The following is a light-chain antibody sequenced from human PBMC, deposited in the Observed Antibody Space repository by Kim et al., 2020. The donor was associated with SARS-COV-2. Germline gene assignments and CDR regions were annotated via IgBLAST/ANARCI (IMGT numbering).Light chain of an antibody. CDR2: STV. Sequence: GQSFAISCSGPTSTIGLYSATWHHPLPGTAPNLLIFSTVHRPAGVPARSSASTSGTAASLAITALQSDDDADYFCSTWDDGLNAVVFGGGTQLTV. CDR1: TSTIGLYS. CDR3: STWDDGLNAVV. J-gene: IGLJ2*01. V-gene: IGLV1-44*01.